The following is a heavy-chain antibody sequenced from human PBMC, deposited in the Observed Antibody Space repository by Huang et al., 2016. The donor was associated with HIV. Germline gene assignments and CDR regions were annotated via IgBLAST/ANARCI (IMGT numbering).Heavy chain of an antibody. Sequence: QVQLVQSGAEVKNPGASVRVSCKASGYTFTDSNIHWVRQAPGQGLEGRGWINPKRGGTIYAQRFQGRITMTRDTTISTVHMDLRRIQSDDTAVYCCARDWSFGSSTSPADWGQGTLVTVSS. D-gene: IGHD6-6*01. CDR2: INPKRGGT. CDR3: ARDWSFGSSTSPAD. V-gene: IGHV1-2*02. CDR1: GYTFTDSN. J-gene: IGHJ4*02.